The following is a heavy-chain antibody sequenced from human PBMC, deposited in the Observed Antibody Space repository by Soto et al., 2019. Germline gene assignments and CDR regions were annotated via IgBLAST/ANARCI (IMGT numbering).Heavy chain of an antibody. Sequence: SETLSLTCTVSGGSISSYYWSWIRQPPGKGLEWIGYIYYSGSTNYNPSLKSRVTISVDTSKNQFSLKLSSVTAADTAVYYCARGPPNVVVPAAMWGQGTLVTVSS. J-gene: IGHJ4*02. CDR3: ARGPPNVVVPAAM. V-gene: IGHV4-59*01. CDR2: IYYSGST. CDR1: GGSISSYY. D-gene: IGHD2-2*01.